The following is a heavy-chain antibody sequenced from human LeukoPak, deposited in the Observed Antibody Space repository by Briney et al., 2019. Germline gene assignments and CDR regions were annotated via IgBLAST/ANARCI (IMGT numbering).Heavy chain of an antibody. CDR1: RFTVGSNY. CDR2: IYSSGST. Sequence: PGGSLRLSCAASRFTVGSNYMSWVRQAPGKGLEWVSFIYSSGSTYYADSVRGRFTISRDNSNNTLYLQMNSLRVEDTAVYYCARGRFGLSLDYWGQGTLVTVSS. V-gene: IGHV3-66*01. D-gene: IGHD3-16*01. J-gene: IGHJ4*02. CDR3: ARGRFGLSLDY.